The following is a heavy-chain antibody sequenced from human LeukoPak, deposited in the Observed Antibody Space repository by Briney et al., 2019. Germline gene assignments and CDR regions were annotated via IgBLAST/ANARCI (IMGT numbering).Heavy chain of an antibody. Sequence: GGSLRLSCAASGFTFGSYAMYWVRKAPGKGLKWVSGTSGSGGSTFYADSVKGRFTISRDNSENTVYLQMNSLRADDTAVYYCAKTTAGYSSGRYPGWPVDYWGQGTLVTVSS. V-gene: IGHV3-23*01. D-gene: IGHD6-19*01. CDR1: GFTFGSYA. J-gene: IGHJ4*02. CDR2: TSGSGGST. CDR3: AKTTAGYSSGRYPGWPVDY.